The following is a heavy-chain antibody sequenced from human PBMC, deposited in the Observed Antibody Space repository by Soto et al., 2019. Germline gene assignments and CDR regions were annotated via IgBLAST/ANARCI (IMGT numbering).Heavy chain of an antibody. D-gene: IGHD3-3*01. CDR3: AHRPQMYDFKMADWFDP. J-gene: IGHJ5*02. V-gene: IGHV2-5*02. CDR2: IYWDDDK. CDR1: GFSLSTSGVG. Sequence: SGPTLVNPPQTLTLTCTFSGFSLSTSGVGVGWIRQPPGKALEWLALIYWDDDKRYSPSLRSRLTITKDTSKNQVVLTMTNMDPVGTATYYCAHRPQMYDFKMADWFDPWGQGTLVTVSS.